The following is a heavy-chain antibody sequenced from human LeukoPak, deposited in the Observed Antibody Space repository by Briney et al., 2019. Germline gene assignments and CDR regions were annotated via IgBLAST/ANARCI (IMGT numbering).Heavy chain of an antibody. CDR3: ARGGFYYYYYYYMDV. CDR2: INHSGST. V-gene: IGHV4-34*01. D-gene: IGHD2/OR15-2a*01. J-gene: IGHJ6*03. CDR1: GGSLSGYY. Sequence: SETLSLTCAVYGGSLSGYYWSWIRQPPGKGLEWSGEINHSGSTNYNPSLKSRVTISVDTSKNQFSLKLSSVTAADTAVYYCARGGFYYYYYYYMDVWGKGTTVTVSS.